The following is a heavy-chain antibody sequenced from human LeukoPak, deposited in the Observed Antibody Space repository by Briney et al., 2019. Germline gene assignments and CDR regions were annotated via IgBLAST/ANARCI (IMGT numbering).Heavy chain of an antibody. J-gene: IGHJ5*02. CDR2: ISYSGST. CDR1: GGSISPNF. Sequence: SETLSLTCTVSGGSISPNFWSWIRQPPGKGLEWIGYISYSGSTNYNPSLKSRVTISVDTSKNQFSLQLSSVTAADTAVYYCARDDYRGVTNFDPWGQGTLVTVSS. V-gene: IGHV4-59*01. D-gene: IGHD3-10*01. CDR3: ARDDYRGVTNFDP.